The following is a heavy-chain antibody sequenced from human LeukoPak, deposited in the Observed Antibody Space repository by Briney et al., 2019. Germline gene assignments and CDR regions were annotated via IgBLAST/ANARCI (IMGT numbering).Heavy chain of an antibody. V-gene: IGHV3-21*01. Sequence: GSLRLSCAASGFTFSSYSMNWVRQAPGKGLEWVSSISSSSSYIYYADSVRGRFTISRDSAKNSLYLQMNSLRAEDTAVYYCATMVGATTDYWGQGTLVTVSS. CDR3: ATMVGATTDY. D-gene: IGHD1-26*01. J-gene: IGHJ4*02. CDR2: ISSSSSYI. CDR1: GFTFSSYS.